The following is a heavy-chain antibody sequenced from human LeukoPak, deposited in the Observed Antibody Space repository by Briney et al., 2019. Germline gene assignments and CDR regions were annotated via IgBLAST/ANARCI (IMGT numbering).Heavy chain of an antibody. CDR2: IYYSGST. CDR1: GGSISSYY. Sequence: PSETLSLTCTVSGGSISSYYWSWIRQPPGKGLEWIGYIYYSGSTNYNPSLKSRVTISADTSKNQFSLKLSSVIAADTAVYYCARAYHYYDSSGYYSIHDYWGQGTLVTVFS. V-gene: IGHV4-59*01. CDR3: ARAYHYYDSSGYYSIHDY. J-gene: IGHJ4*02. D-gene: IGHD3-22*01.